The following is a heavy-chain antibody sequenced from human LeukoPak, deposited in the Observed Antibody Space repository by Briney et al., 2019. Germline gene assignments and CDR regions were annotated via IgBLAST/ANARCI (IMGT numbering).Heavy chain of an antibody. V-gene: IGHV1-18*01. J-gene: IGHJ6*02. Sequence: GASVKVSCKASGYTFTSYGISWMRQAPGQGLEWMGWISAYNGNTNYAQKLQGRVTMTTDTSTSTAYMELRSLRSDDTAVYYCARDIVVVPAAIVERRRHYYYGMDVWGQGTTVTVSS. D-gene: IGHD2-2*01. CDR1: GYTFTSYG. CDR2: ISAYNGNT. CDR3: ARDIVVVPAAIVERRRHYYYGMDV.